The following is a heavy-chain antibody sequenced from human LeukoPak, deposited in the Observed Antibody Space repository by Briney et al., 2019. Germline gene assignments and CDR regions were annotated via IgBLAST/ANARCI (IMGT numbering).Heavy chain of an antibody. CDR1: GFTFSSYS. Sequence: PGGSLRLSCAASGFTFSSYSMNWVRQAPGKGLEWVSSISSSSSYIYYADSVKGRFTISRDNAKNSLYLQMSSLRAEDTAVYYCARVHCSSTSCRDAFDIWGQGTMVTVSS. CDR2: ISSSSSYI. J-gene: IGHJ3*02. D-gene: IGHD2-2*01. CDR3: ARVHCSSTSCRDAFDI. V-gene: IGHV3-21*01.